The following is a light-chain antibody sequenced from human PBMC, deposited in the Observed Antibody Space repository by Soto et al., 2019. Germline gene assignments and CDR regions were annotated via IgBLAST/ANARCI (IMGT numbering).Light chain of an antibody. J-gene: IGLJ2*01. CDR2: EVI. V-gene: IGLV2-8*01. Sequence: QSVLTQPPSASGSPGQSVTISCTGTSSDVGGYNYVSWYQHHPGKAPKLMIYEVIRRPSGVPDRFSGSKSGNTASLTVSGLQAEDEADYYRSSYAGSNNLVFGGGTKVTVL. CDR1: SSDVGGYNY. CDR3: SSYAGSNNLV.